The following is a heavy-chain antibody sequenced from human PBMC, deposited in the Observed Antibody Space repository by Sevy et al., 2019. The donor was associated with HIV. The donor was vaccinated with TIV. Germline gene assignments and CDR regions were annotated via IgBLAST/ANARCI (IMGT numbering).Heavy chain of an antibody. D-gene: IGHD2-8*02. V-gene: IGHV3-23*01. CDR1: GFLFSSYA. CDR2: ITGSGGNS. CDR3: ATLYTVTAVTGGAVDY. J-gene: IGHJ1*01. Sequence: GGSLRLSCTASGFLFSSYAMSWVRQAPGKGLEWVSVITGSGGNSFYEDSVKGRFTISRDNSKNTLYLQLNSLRAEDTAFYYCATLYTVTAVTGGAVDYWGQGTLVTVSS.